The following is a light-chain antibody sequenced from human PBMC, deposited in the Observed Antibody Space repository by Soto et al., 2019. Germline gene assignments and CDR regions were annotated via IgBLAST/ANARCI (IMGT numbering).Light chain of an antibody. CDR1: QTISSW. V-gene: IGKV1-5*03. J-gene: IGKJ1*01. CDR3: QHYNSYSEA. CDR2: KAS. Sequence: DIQMTQSPSTLSGSVGDIVTITCRASQTISSWLAWYQQKPGKAPKLLIYKASTLKSGVPSRFSGRGSGKEFTLTNSGLQPDDFALYYCQHYNSYSEAFGQGTRVDIK.